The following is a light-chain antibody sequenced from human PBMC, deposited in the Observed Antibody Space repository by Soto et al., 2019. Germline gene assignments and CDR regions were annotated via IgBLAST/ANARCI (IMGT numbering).Light chain of an antibody. V-gene: IGKV3-11*01. CDR2: DAS. J-gene: IGKJ5*01. Sequence: EIVLTQSPATLSLSPGERATLSCRASQSVGGHLAWYQQKPGQAPRLLIYDASDRATGIPARFSGSGSETDFTLTISSLEPDDFAVYYCQQRNNWPPSITCGQGTRLAIK. CDR3: QQRNNWPPSIT. CDR1: QSVGGH.